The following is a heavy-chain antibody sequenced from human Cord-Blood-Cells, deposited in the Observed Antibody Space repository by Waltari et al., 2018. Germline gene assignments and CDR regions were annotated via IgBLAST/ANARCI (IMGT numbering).Heavy chain of an antibody. D-gene: IGHD3-3*01. Sequence: QLQLQESGPGLVKPSETLSLTCTVSGGSISSSSYYWGWIRPPPGKGLEWIGSIYYSGSTYYNPSLKSRVTIPVDTSKNQFSLKLSSVTAADTAVYYCASPYYDFWSGYYQEAFDIWGQGTMVTVSS. J-gene: IGHJ3*02. V-gene: IGHV4-39*01. CDR1: GGSISSSSYY. CDR3: ASPYYDFWSGYYQEAFDI. CDR2: IYYSGST.